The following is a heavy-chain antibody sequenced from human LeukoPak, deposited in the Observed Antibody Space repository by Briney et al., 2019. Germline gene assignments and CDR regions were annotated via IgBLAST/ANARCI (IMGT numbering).Heavy chain of an antibody. J-gene: IGHJ4*02. Sequence: GGSVRVSCKASEYXFIGHDIHWVRQAPGQGLEWMRWINPNSAATNSAQKFQGSVTMTRDTSISTAYMELSSLRSDDTAVYYCATSSAGIQLNFFDYWGQGTLVTVSS. D-gene: IGHD1-1*01. CDR1: EYXFIGHD. CDR3: ATSSAGIQLNFFDY. V-gene: IGHV1-2*02. CDR2: INPNSAAT.